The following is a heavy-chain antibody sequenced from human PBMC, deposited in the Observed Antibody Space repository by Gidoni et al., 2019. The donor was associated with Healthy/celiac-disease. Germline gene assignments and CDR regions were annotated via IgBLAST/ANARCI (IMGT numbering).Heavy chain of an antibody. CDR1: GYTFTSYG. J-gene: IGHJ4*02. D-gene: IGHD3-22*01. Sequence: QVQLVQSGAEVKKPRASVKVSCKASGYTFTSYGISWLRQVPGQGHEWMGWISAYNGNTNYAQKLQGRVTMTTDTSTSTAYMELRSLRSDDTAVYYCARDAFYDSSGYYYAGGYWGQGTLVTVSS. V-gene: IGHV1-18*01. CDR2: ISAYNGNT. CDR3: ARDAFYDSSGYYYAGGY.